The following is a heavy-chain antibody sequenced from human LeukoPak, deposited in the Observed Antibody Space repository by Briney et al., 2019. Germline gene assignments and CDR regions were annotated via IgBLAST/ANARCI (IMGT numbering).Heavy chain of an antibody. CDR2: IYTSGST. V-gene: IGHV4-61*02. CDR1: GGSISSGSYY. D-gene: IGHD3-22*01. CDR3: ARETYYYDSSGYFPYYYYYYMDV. J-gene: IGHJ6*03. Sequence: PSQTLSLTCTVSGGSISSGSYYWSWIRQSAGKGLEWIGRIYTSGSTNYNPSLKSRVTISVDTSKNQFSLKLSSVTAADTAVYYCARETYYYDSSGYFPYYYYYYMDVWGKGTTVTVSS.